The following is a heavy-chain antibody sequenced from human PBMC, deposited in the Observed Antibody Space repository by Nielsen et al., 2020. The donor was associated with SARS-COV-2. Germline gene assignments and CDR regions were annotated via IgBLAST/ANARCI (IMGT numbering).Heavy chain of an antibody. D-gene: IGHD1-26*01. CDR2: IIPIFGTA. CDR1: GGTFSSYA. Sequence: SVKVSCKASGGTFSSYAISWVRQAPGQGLEWMGGIIPIFGTANYAQKFQGRVTITADKSTSTAYMELSSLRSEDTAVYYCARVPEWELPYGYFDYWSQGTLVTVSS. CDR3: ARVPEWELPYGYFDY. V-gene: IGHV1-69*06. J-gene: IGHJ4*02.